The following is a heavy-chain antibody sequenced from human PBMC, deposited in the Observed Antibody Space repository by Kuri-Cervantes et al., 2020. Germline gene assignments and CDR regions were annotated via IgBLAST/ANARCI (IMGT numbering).Heavy chain of an antibody. CDR3: ARNLSSIGGSGY. Sequence: GGSLRLSCAASGFTFSSYWMHWVRQAPGKGLVWVSRINSDGSSTSYADSVKGRFTISRDNAKNTLYLQMNRLRAEDMAVYYCARNLSSIGGSGYWGQGTLVTVSS. J-gene: IGHJ4*02. CDR2: INSDGSST. D-gene: IGHD2-15*01. CDR1: GFTFSSYW. V-gene: IGHV3-74*01.